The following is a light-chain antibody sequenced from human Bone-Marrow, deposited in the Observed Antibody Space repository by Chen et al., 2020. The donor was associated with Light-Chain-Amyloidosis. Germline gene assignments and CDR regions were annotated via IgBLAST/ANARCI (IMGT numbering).Light chain of an antibody. CDR1: SSDVGGDTH. J-gene: IGLJ1*01. V-gene: IGLV2-14*01. CDR3: SSYTITNTLV. CDR2: EVT. Sequence: QSALTQPASVSGSPGQSINISCPGTSSDVGGDTHVSWYQQHPDKAPKLMIYEVTNRPSWVPDRFSGSKSDNTASLTISGLQTEDEADYFCSSYTITNTLVFGSGTRVTVL.